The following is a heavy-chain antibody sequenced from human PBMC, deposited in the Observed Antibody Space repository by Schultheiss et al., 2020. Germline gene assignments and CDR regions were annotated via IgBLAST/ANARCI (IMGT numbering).Heavy chain of an antibody. CDR1: GFTFSSYA. Sequence: GGSLRLSCSASGFTFSSYAMHWVRQAPGKGLEYVSAISSNGGSTYYADSVKGRFTISRDNSKNTLYLQMSSLTADDTAVYYCTSQWDGRNQDYWGQGTLVTVSS. CDR2: ISSNGGST. CDR3: TSQWDGRNQDY. D-gene: IGHD1-14*01. V-gene: IGHV3-64D*09. J-gene: IGHJ4*02.